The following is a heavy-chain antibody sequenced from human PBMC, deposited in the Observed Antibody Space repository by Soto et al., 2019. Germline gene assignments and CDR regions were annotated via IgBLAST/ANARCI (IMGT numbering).Heavy chain of an antibody. CDR2: INQGGSQK. CDR1: GFRFSSSW. D-gene: IGHD3-16*01. Sequence: GVSLRLSCAGSGFRFSSSWMSWIRQAPGKGLEWVAHINQGGSQKYYVDSAKGRFTISRDNAKTSLYLQMNNLRAEDTATYYCASWADAADEDYFHHWGQGTLVTVSS. V-gene: IGHV3-7*03. J-gene: IGHJ1*01. CDR3: ASWADAADEDYFHH.